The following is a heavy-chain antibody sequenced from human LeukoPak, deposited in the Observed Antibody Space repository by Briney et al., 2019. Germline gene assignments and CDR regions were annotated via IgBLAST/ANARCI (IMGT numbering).Heavy chain of an antibody. Sequence: ASVKVSCKASGYTFTSYDINWVRQATGQGLEWMGWMNPNSGNTGYAQKFQGRVTMTRNTSISTAYMELSSLRSEDTAVYYCARAVAKGSGWYVPPFDYWGQGTLVTVSS. J-gene: IGHJ4*02. CDR2: MNPNSGNT. CDR1: GYTFTSYD. CDR3: ARAVAKGSGWYVPPFDY. V-gene: IGHV1-8*01. D-gene: IGHD6-19*01.